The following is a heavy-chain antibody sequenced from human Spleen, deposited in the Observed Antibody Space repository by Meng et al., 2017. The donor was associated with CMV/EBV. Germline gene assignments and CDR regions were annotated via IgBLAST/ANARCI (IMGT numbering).Heavy chain of an antibody. J-gene: IGHJ6*02. Sequence: GESLKISCAASGFTFSSYAMHWVRQAPGKGLEWVAVISYDGSNKYYADSVKGRFTISRDNSKNTLYLQMNSLRAEDTAVYYCARDLMATTQNSFMDYYYGMDVWGQGTTVTVSS. CDR1: GFTFSSYA. V-gene: IGHV3-30*04. D-gene: IGHD5-24*01. CDR2: ISYDGSNK. CDR3: ARDLMATTQNSFMDYYYGMDV.